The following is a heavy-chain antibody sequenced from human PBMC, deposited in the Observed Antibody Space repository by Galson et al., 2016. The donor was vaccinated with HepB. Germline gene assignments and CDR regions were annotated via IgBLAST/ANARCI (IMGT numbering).Heavy chain of an antibody. Sequence: SLRLSCASSGFTFSSSVMHWVRRVPGNGLEWVAAISADGRGIDYGDFVMGRFTISRDNSRNTLSLQMNDLRVDDTGLYYCVKDAIPIWYCVGNFDSWGQGTLVSVSS. V-gene: IGHV3-30*12. CDR3: VKDAIPIWYCVGNFDS. CDR1: GFTFSSSV. D-gene: IGHD2-21*01. CDR2: ISADGRGI. J-gene: IGHJ4*02.